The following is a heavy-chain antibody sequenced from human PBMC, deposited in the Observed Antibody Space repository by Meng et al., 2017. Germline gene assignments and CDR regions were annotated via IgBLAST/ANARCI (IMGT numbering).Heavy chain of an antibody. D-gene: IGHD3-3*01. CDR1: GYTFTSYG. CDR3: ARETYYDFWSGYGHFDY. Sequence: QVQLGQSGAEVKKPGASVKVSCKASGYTFTSYGISWVRQAPGQGLEWMGWISAYNGNTNYAQKLQGRVTMTTDTSTSTAYMELRSLRSDDTAVYYCARETYYDFWSGYGHFDYWGQGTLVTVSS. CDR2: ISAYNGNT. J-gene: IGHJ4*02. V-gene: IGHV1-18*01.